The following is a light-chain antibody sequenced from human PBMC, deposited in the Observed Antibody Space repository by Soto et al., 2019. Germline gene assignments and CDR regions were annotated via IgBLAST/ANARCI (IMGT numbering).Light chain of an antibody. CDR2: GAS. V-gene: IGKV3-15*01. J-gene: IGKJ4*01. Sequence: EIVMTQSPATLSVCPGERATLSCRASQSVNSNLAWYQQKPGQAPRLLIYGASTRATGIPARFSGSGSGTEFTLTISSLQSEDFAVYYCQQYNNWPPLTFGGGTKVEIK. CDR1: QSVNSN. CDR3: QQYNNWPPLT.